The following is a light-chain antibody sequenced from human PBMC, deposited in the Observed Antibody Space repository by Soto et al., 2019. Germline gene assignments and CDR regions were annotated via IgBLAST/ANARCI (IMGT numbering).Light chain of an antibody. CDR3: SSYTSSSTLVV. CDR2: DVS. CDR1: SSDVGGYNY. V-gene: IGLV2-14*01. J-gene: IGLJ2*01. Sequence: QSALTQPASVSGSPGQSITISCTGTSSDVGGYNYVSWYQQHPGKVPKLMIYDVSNRPSGVSNRFSGSKSGNTASLTISGLQAEDEADYYCSSYTSSSTLVVFGGGTQLPS.